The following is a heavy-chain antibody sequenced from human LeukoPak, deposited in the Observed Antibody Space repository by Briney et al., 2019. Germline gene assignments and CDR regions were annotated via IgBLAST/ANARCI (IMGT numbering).Heavy chain of an antibody. V-gene: IGHV4-59*02. J-gene: IGHJ5*02. D-gene: IGHD1-1*01. CDR2: IYYSGST. Sequence: PSETLSLTCTVSGVSVSNYYWSWIRQPPGKGLEWIGYIYYSGSTNYNPSLKSRVTISVDTSKNQFSLKLSSVTAADTAVYYCVRDRASTGNWFDPWGQGTLVTVSS. CDR3: VRDRASTGNWFDP. CDR1: GVSVSNYY.